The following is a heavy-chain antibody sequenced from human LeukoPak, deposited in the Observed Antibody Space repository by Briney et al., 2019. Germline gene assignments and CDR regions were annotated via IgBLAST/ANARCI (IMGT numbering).Heavy chain of an antibody. J-gene: IGHJ6*03. D-gene: IGHD5-18*01. CDR2: ISSSGSTI. CDR3: ARGGTAAMAYYYYYMDV. V-gene: IGHV3-48*03. Sequence: GGSLRLSCAASGFTFSSYEMNWVRQAPGKGLEWDSYISSSGSTIYYADSVKGRFTISRDNAKNSLYLQMNSLRAEDTAVYYCARGGTAAMAYYYYYMDVWGKGTTVTISS. CDR1: GFTFSSYE.